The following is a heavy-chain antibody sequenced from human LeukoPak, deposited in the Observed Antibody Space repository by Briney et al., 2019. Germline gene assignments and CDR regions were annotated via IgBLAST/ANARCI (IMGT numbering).Heavy chain of an antibody. CDR2: MNPNSGNT. D-gene: IGHD6-19*01. V-gene: IGHV1-8*03. Sequence: ASVKVSCKASGYTFTSYDINWVRQATGQGLEWMGWMNPNSGNTGYAQKFQGRVTITRNTSISTAYMELSSLRSEDTAVYYCARRSGSPGDFDYWGQGTLVTVS. CDR1: GYTFTSYD. J-gene: IGHJ4*02. CDR3: ARRSGSPGDFDY.